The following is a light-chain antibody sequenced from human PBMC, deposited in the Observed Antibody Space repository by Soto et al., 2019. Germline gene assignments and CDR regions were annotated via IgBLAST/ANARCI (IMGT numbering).Light chain of an antibody. CDR3: QTWGTASVV. Sequence: QSVLTQSPSASASLGASVKLTCTLSSGHSSYAITWHQQQPEKGPRFFMNLNSDGSHRKGDGIPDRFSGSSSGAERYLTISSLQSEDEADYYCQTWGTASVVFGGGTKLTVL. CDR2: LNSDGSH. V-gene: IGLV4-69*01. CDR1: SGHSSYA. J-gene: IGLJ2*01.